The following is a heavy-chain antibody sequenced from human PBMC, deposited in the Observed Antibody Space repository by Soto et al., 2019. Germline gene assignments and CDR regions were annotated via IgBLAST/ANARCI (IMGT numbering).Heavy chain of an antibody. CDR2: INHSGST. CDR1: GGSLSGYY. V-gene: IGHV4-34*01. CDR3: ARVLVDWNYRAGAFDI. J-gene: IGHJ3*02. D-gene: IGHD1-7*01. Sequence: PSETLSLTCGVYGGSLSGYYWSWIRQPPGKGLEWIGEINHSGSTNYNPSLKSRVTISVDTSKNQFSLKLSSVTAADTAVYYCARVLVDWNYRAGAFDIWGQGTMVTVS.